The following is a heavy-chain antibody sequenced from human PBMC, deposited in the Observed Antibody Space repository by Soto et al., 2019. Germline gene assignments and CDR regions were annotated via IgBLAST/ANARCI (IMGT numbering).Heavy chain of an antibody. Sequence: PSETLSLTWTVADGSISSRTNYWGWIRQPPGKGLEWIGSTFYSGSTYYNLSLKSRVTISVDTSKNQLSLKLRSVTAADTAVYYCARGNGVVNGLLDYLGQGTLVTVSS. J-gene: IGHJ4*02. CDR2: TFYSGST. D-gene: IGHD3-3*01. V-gene: IGHV4-39*01. CDR1: DGSISSRTNY. CDR3: ARGNGVVNGLLDY.